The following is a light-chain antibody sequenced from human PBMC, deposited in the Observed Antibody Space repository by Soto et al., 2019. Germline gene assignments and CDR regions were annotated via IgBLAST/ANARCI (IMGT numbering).Light chain of an antibody. CDR3: SSYTSSRV. Sequence: QSVLTQPPSASGTPGQRVTISCSGSSSNIGSDTVNWYQQLPGTAPKLLIHRSNQRPSGVPGRFSGSKSGNTASLTISGLQAEDEADYYCSSYTSSRVFGGGTKVTVL. CDR1: SSNIGSDT. V-gene: IGLV1-44*01. CDR2: RSN. J-gene: IGLJ2*01.